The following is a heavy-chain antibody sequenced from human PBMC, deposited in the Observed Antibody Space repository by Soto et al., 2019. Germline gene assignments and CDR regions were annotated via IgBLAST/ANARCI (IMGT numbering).Heavy chain of an antibody. J-gene: IGHJ4*02. CDR3: ARSSITMIVVVRTPVNYYFDY. CDR1: GGTFSSYA. Sequence: QVQLVQSGAEVKKPGSSVKVSCKASGGTFSSYAISWVRQAPGQGLEWMGGIIPIFGTANYAQKFQGRVTITADKSTSTAYMELSSLRSEDTAVYYCARSSITMIVVVRTPVNYYFDYWGQGPLVTVSS. CDR2: IIPIFGTA. V-gene: IGHV1-69*06. D-gene: IGHD3-22*01.